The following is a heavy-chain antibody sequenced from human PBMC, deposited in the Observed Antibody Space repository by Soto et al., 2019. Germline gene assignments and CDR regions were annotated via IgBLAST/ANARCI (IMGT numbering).Heavy chain of an antibody. D-gene: IGHD5-18*01. CDR1: GFTFSSYS. J-gene: IGHJ4*02. Sequence: GGSLRLSCAASGFTFSSYSMNWVRQAPGKGLEWVSYISSSSSTIYYADSVKGRFTISRDNAKNSLYLQMSSLRDEDAAVYYCASGYSYGYFDYWGQGTLVTVSS. CDR3: ASGYSYGYFDY. V-gene: IGHV3-48*02. CDR2: ISSSSSTI.